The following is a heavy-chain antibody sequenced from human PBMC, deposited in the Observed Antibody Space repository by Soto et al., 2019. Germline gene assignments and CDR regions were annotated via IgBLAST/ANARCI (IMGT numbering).Heavy chain of an antibody. CDR1: GRSIRRADYY. V-gene: IGHV4-34*01. J-gene: IGHJ3*02. Sequence: SETLSLTCTVSGRSIRRADYYWSWIRPPPGKGLEWIGEINHSGSTNYNPSLKSRVTISVDTSKNQFSLKLSSVTAADTAVYYCARGSRAPTIFGVVIRRGDAFDIWGQGTMVTVS. D-gene: IGHD3-3*01. CDR3: ARGSRAPTIFGVVIRRGDAFDI. CDR2: INHSGST.